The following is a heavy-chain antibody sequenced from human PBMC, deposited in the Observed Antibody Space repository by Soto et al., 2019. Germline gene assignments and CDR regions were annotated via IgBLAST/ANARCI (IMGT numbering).Heavy chain of an antibody. CDR1: GDSVTISDYY. Sequence: QLQLQESGPGLVKPSETLSLTGTVSGDSVTISDYYWGWIRQPPGKGLERIGSIHYSGSTYYNPSFKSRVTISGDTSKKQFSLKLTSVTAADAAVYYCAAHDSGGYYAEYWGQGTLGIVSA. D-gene: IGHD3-22*01. CDR2: IHYSGST. CDR3: AAHDSGGYYAEY. J-gene: IGHJ4*02. V-gene: IGHV4-39*01.